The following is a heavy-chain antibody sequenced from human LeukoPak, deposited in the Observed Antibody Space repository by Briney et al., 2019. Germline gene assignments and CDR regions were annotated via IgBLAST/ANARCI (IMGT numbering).Heavy chain of an antibody. CDR1: GFTFSTYA. Sequence: GGSLRLSCAASGFTFSTYAMHWVRQAPGKGLEYVSAISSNGGSTYYANSVKGRFTISRDNSKNTLYLQMGSLRAEDMAVYYCARGPVITMVPLMLYFDYWGQGTLVTVSS. J-gene: IGHJ4*02. D-gene: IGHD3-10*01. V-gene: IGHV3-64*01. CDR3: ARGPVITMVPLMLYFDY. CDR2: ISSNGGST.